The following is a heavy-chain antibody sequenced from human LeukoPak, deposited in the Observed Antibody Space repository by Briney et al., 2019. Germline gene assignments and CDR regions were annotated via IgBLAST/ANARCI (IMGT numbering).Heavy chain of an antibody. Sequence: GGSLRLSCPGSGFTFSSAWMTWVRQAPGKGLEWVSYISSSGSTIYYADSVKGRFTISRDNAKNSLYLQMNSLRAEDTAVYYCARSPTIPYYFDYWGQGTLVTVSS. CDR3: ARSPTIPYYFDY. CDR1: GFTFSSAW. J-gene: IGHJ4*02. D-gene: IGHD2-2*01. CDR2: ISSSGSTI. V-gene: IGHV3-48*04.